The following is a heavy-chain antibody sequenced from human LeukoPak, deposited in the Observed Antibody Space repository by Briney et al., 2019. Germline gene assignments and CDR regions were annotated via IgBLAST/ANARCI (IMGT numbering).Heavy chain of an antibody. V-gene: IGHV4-38-2*01. CDR3: ARQNDYSNYSFDY. D-gene: IGHD4-11*01. CDR1: GYSISSGYY. Sequence: SETLSLTCAVSGYSISSGYYWGWIRQPPGKGLEWIGSIYHSGSTYYNPSLKSRVTISVDTSKNQFPLKLSSVTAADTAVYYCARQNDYSNYSFDYWGQGTLVTVSS. CDR2: IYHSGST. J-gene: IGHJ4*02.